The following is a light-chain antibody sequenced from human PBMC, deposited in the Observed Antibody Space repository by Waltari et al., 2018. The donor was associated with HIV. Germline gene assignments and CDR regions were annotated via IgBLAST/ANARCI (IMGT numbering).Light chain of an antibody. CDR2: VNN. CDR1: TSNIGRFN. Sequence: QSVLTPPPSASGAPGQRVPISCAGRTSNIGRFNVHWYQKLPETAPKLLIHVNNYRPSGVPDRFSGSKSGTSASLAISGLQSEDEADYYWAVRDGSLSAYVFGPGTTVTV. V-gene: IGLV1-44*01. J-gene: IGLJ1*01. CDR3: AVRDGSLSAYV.